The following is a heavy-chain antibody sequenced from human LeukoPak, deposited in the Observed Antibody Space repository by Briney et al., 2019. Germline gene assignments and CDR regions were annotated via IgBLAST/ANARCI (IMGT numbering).Heavy chain of an antibody. D-gene: IGHD3-22*01. V-gene: IGHV1-2*02. CDR2: INPNSGGT. J-gene: IGHJ3*02. Sequence: EASVKVSCKASGYTFTGYYMHWVRQAPGQGLEWMGWINPNSGGTNYAQKFQGRVTMTRDTSISTAYMELSRLRSDDTAVYYCAREGGDYYDSSGPHAFDIWGQGTMVTVSS. CDR3: AREGGDYYDSSGPHAFDI. CDR1: GYTFTGYY.